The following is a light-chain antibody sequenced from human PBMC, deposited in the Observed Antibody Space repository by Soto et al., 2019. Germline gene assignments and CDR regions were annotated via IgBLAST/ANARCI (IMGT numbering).Light chain of an antibody. V-gene: IGKV3-20*01. CDR3: QQYGSSPST. CDR2: GAS. Sequence: EIVLTQSPGTLSLSPGERATLSCRASQSVSRNYVAWYQQKPGQAPRLLVYGASGRATGIPDRFRGSGSETEFTLTVGGLEPEDFAVYYCQQYGSSPSTFGQGTKVDIK. J-gene: IGKJ1*01. CDR1: QSVSRNY.